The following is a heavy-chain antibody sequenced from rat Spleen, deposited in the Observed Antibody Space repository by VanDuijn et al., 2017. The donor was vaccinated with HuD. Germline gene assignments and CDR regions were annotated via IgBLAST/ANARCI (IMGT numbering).Heavy chain of an antibody. CDR1: GLTFNTYW. J-gene: IGHJ2*01. CDR3: VREAGIPFHYFEY. V-gene: IGHV5-31*01. D-gene: IGHD1-4*01. Sequence: EVQLVESGGGLVQPGRSLKLSCVASGLTFNTYWMSWIRQAPGKGLAWVASITSSGGTPYYSDSVRGRFTISRDNVKSILYLQMNSLRSEDTATYYCVREAGIPFHYFEYWGQGVMVTVSS. CDR2: ITSSGGTP.